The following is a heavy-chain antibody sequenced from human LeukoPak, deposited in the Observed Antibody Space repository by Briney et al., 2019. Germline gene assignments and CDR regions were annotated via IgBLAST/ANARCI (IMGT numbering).Heavy chain of an antibody. CDR1: GITFNYYY. CDR2: ISTSGSTT. Sequence: GRSLRLSCAASGITFNYYYMSWICQAPGKGLGLVSYISTSGSTTHYADSVKGRSTISRDNAKNSLYLQMNSLRAEDTAVYYCARDYCGSGYVDYWGQGTLVTVSS. V-gene: IGHV3-11*04. D-gene: IGHD3-10*01. CDR3: ARDYCGSGYVDY. J-gene: IGHJ4*02.